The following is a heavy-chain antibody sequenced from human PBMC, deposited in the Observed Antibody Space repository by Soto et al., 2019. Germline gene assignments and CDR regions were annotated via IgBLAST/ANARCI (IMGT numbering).Heavy chain of an antibody. J-gene: IGHJ4*02. CDR2: ISYDGSNK. D-gene: IGHD3-16*01. Sequence: QVQLVESGGGVVQPGRSLSLSCAASGFTFSSYAMHWVRQAPGKGLEWVEVISYDGSNKYYADSVKGRFTISRDNSKNTVYLQMNSLRAEETAVYYCARAYEGDYCDYWGQGTLVTVSS. V-gene: IGHV3-30-3*01. CDR3: ARAYEGDYCDY. CDR1: GFTFSSYA.